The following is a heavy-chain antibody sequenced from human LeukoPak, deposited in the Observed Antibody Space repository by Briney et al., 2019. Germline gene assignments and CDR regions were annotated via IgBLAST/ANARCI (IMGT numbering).Heavy chain of an antibody. J-gene: IGHJ4*02. CDR1: GFSFSIYY. CDR2: INSDATET. D-gene: IGHD3-10*01. Sequence: PGGSLRLPCAASGFSFSIYYMHWVRQAPGKGLVWVSRINSDATETVYADSVKGRFTISRDNAKNSLYLEMNSLRAEDTAVYYCARDRPWSDSYYVFDYWGQGDLVIVSS. V-gene: IGHV3-74*01. CDR3: ARDRPWSDSYYVFDY.